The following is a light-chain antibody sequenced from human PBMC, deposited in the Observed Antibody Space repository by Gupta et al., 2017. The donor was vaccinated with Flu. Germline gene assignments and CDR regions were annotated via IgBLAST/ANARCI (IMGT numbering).Light chain of an antibody. J-gene: IGKJ2*01. CDR2: DAS. CDR1: QSVSSY. V-gene: IGKV3-11*01. Sequence: DIVLTQSPATLSLSPGEGATLSSRASQSVSSYLAWYQQKPGQAPRLLIYDASNRATGIPARFSGSGSGTDFTLTISSREPEDFAVYYCQQHSNWPPYTFGQGTKLEIK. CDR3: QQHSNWPPYT.